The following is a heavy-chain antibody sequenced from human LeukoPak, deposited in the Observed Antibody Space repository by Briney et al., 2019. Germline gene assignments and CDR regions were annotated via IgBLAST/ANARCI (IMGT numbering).Heavy chain of an antibody. CDR1: GFTFSSYW. D-gene: IGHD2-2*01. J-gene: IGHJ3*02. CDR2: IWYDGSNK. V-gene: IGHV3-33*08. Sequence: SGGALRLSCAASGFTFSSYWMSWVRQAPGKGLEWVAVIWYDGSNKYYADSVKGRFTISRDNSKNTLYLQMNSLRAEDTAVYYCARPQYCSSTSCYDAFDIWGQGTMVTVSS. CDR3: ARPQYCSSTSCYDAFDI.